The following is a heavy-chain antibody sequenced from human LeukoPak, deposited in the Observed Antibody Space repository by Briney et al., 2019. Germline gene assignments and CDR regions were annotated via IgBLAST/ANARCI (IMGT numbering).Heavy chain of an antibody. J-gene: IGHJ4*02. CDR1: GFTFNTYI. V-gene: IGHV3-48*04. CDR2: ISSRTGTI. CDR3: ATEYYGSVSYYDC. D-gene: IGHD3-10*01. Sequence: PGGSLRLSCAASGFTFNTYIMNWVRQAPGKGLEWVSYISSRTGTIYYTDSVRGRFTISTDNAKNSLYLQMNSLRAEDTAVYYCATEYYGSVSYYDCWGQGTLVTVSS.